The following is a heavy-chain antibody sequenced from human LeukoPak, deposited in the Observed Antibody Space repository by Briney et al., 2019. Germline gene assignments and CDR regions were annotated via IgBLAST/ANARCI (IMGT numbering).Heavy chain of an antibody. CDR1: GFIFSSYG. Sequence: GGSLRLSCAASGFIFSSYGMHWVRQAPGKGLEWVAVISYDGSNKYYADSVKGRFTISRDNSKNTLYLQMNSLRAEDTAVYYCASYSYYYDSSGYFDYWGQGTLVTVSS. CDR3: ASYSYYYDSSGYFDY. D-gene: IGHD3-22*01. CDR2: ISYDGSNK. V-gene: IGHV3-30*03. J-gene: IGHJ4*02.